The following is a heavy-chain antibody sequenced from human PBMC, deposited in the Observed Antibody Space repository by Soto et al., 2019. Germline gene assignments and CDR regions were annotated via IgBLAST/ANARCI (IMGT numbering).Heavy chain of an antibody. J-gene: IGHJ4*02. Sequence: EVQLVESGGGLVQPGRSLRLSCAASGFTFHDYAIHWVRQAPGKGLEWVSGISWNSASIGYADSVKGRFTISRDNAKYSLSLQMNSLRAEDTALYYCAKGEVSVAGSFDYWGKGTLVTVS. CDR2: ISWNSASI. D-gene: IGHD6-19*01. CDR3: AKGEVSVAGSFDY. V-gene: IGHV3-9*01. CDR1: GFTFHDYA.